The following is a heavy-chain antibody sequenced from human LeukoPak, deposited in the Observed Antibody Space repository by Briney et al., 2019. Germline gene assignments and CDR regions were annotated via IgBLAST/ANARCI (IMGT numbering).Heavy chain of an antibody. D-gene: IGHD6-13*01. CDR1: GLTFSSYG. Sequence: ERSLRLSCAASGLTFSSYGMHWVRQAPGKGLEWVAVISYDGSNKYYADSVKGRFTISRDNSKNTLYPQMNSLRAEDTAVYYCAIIAAASRSVDPWGQGTLVTVSS. CDR3: AIIAAASRSVDP. V-gene: IGHV3-30*03. J-gene: IGHJ5*02. CDR2: ISYDGSNK.